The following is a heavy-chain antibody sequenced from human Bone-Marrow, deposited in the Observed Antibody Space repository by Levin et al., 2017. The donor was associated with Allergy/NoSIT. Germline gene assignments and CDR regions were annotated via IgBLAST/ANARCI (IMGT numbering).Heavy chain of an antibody. J-gene: IGHJ4*02. V-gene: IGHV3-48*02. Sequence: PGGSLRLSCAASGFTFSDYTMNWVRQAPGKGLEWISFISSGTTTIADSVKARFTISRDNAKNSLYLQMNSLRDEDTAVYYCVRDYSWAFDYWGQGTLVTVSS. CDR1: GFTFSDYT. CDR3: VRDYSWAFDY. D-gene: IGHD1-26*01. CDR2: ISSGTTT.